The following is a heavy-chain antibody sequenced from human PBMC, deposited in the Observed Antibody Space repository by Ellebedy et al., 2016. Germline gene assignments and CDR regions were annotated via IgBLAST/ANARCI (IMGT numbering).Heavy chain of an antibody. CDR1: GYTFTSFG. D-gene: IGHD6-13*01. CDR3: ARGRQQLVHSLFAFDY. CDR2: MSTYNGNT. Sequence: ASVKVSXXASGYTFTSFGISWVRQAPGQGPEWMGWMSTYNGNTKYAQKLQGRVTMTTDTSTSTAYMELRSLRFGDTAVYYCARGRQQLVHSLFAFDYWGQGTLVTVSS. J-gene: IGHJ4*02. V-gene: IGHV1-18*01.